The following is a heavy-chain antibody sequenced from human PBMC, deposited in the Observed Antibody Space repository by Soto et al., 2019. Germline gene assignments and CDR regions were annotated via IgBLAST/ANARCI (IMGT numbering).Heavy chain of an antibody. J-gene: IGHJ4*02. CDR2: IYYSGST. V-gene: IGHV4-59*08. CDR1: GGSISSYY. Sequence: SETLSLTCAVSGGSISSYYWSWIRQPPGKELEWIGYIYYSGSTTYNPSLKSRVTISVDTSKNQFSLKLSSVTAADTAVYYCARRGDSSGSFDYWGQGTLVTVSS. D-gene: IGHD3-22*01. CDR3: ARRGDSSGSFDY.